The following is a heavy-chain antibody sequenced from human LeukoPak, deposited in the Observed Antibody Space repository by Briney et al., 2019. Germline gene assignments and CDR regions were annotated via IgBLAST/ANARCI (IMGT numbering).Heavy chain of an antibody. J-gene: IGHJ4*02. CDR2: IYYSGST. D-gene: IGHD6-13*01. V-gene: IGHV4-39*07. CDR3: ARGRLRIAAAGHIDY. Sequence: SGTLSLTCTVSGGSISSSNFYWGWIRQPPGKGLEWIGSIYYSGSTYYNPSLKSRVTISVDTSKDQFSLKLSSVTAADTAVYYCARGRLRIAAAGHIDYWGQGTLVTVSS. CDR1: GGSISSSNFY.